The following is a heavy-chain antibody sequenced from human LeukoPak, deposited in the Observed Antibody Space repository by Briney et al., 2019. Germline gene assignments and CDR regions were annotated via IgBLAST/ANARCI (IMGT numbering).Heavy chain of an antibody. CDR2: ISNSGDST. J-gene: IGHJ4*02. V-gene: IGHV3-23*01. CDR1: RFTFSSYA. D-gene: IGHD3-22*01. Sequence: PGGSLRLSCAASRFTFSSYAMTWVRQAPGKGLEWVSAISNSGDSTYYADSVKGRFTISRDNSKNTLYLQMNSLRAEDTAVYYCARGRSGYYPPADYWGQGTLVTVSS. CDR3: ARGRSGYYPPADY.